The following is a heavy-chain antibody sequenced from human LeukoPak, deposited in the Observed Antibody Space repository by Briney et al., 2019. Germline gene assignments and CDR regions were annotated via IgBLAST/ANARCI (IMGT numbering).Heavy chain of an antibody. J-gene: IGHJ4*02. CDR3: ARDPFDYDFWSGYHDY. CDR2: INPNSGGT. V-gene: IGHV1-2*06. D-gene: IGHD3-3*01. CDR1: GYTFTGYY. Sequence: GASVKVSCKASGYTFTGYYMHWVRQAPGQGLEWMGRINPNSGGTNYAQKFQGRVTMTRDTSISTAYMELSRPRSDDTAVYYCARDPFDYDFWSGYHDYWGQGTLVTVSS.